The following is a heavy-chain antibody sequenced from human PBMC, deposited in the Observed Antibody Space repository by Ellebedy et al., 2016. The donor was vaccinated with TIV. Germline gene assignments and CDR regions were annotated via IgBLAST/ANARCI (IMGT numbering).Heavy chain of an antibody. CDR2: IIPIFGTA. Sequence: AASVQVSCKASGGTFSSYAISWVRQAPGHGLEWMGGIIPIFGTANYAQKFQGRVTITADESTSTAYMELSSLRSEDTAVYYCAREVVVGAATYYFDYWGQGTLVTVSS. J-gene: IGHJ4*02. V-gene: IGHV1-69*13. CDR3: AREVVVGAATYYFDY. CDR1: GGTFSSYA. D-gene: IGHD2-15*01.